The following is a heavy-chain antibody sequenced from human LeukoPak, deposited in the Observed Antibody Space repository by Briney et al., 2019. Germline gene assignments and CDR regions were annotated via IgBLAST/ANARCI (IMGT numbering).Heavy chain of an antibody. D-gene: IGHD3-9*01. Sequence: GGSLRLSCAASRFTFSSYWMHWVRQAPGKGLVWVSRINSDGSSTTYADSVKGRFTISRDNAKNSLYLQMNSLRAEDTAVYYCAGPNYDILTGYDDAFDIWGQGTMVTVSS. J-gene: IGHJ3*02. CDR3: AGPNYDILTGYDDAFDI. CDR2: INSDGSST. CDR1: RFTFSSYW. V-gene: IGHV3-74*01.